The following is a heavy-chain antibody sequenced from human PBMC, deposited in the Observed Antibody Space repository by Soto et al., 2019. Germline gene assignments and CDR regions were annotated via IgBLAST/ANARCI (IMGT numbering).Heavy chain of an antibody. CDR3: ATDFHDSSSWYTYYFDY. Sequence: PEASVKVSCKVSGYTLTELSMHWVRQAPGKGLEWMGGFDPEDGETIYAQKFQGRVTMTEDTSTDTAYMELSSLRSEDTAVYYCATDFHDSSSWYTYYFDYWGQGTLVTVS. J-gene: IGHJ4*02. D-gene: IGHD6-13*01. V-gene: IGHV1-24*01. CDR2: FDPEDGET. CDR1: GYTLTELS.